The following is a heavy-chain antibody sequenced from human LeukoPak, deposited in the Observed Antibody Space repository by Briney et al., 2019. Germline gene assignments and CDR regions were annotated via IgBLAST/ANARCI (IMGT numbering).Heavy chain of an antibody. V-gene: IGHV3-30*02. CDR2: IRYDGSNK. Sequence: HPGGSLRLSCAASGFTFNSYGMHWVRQAPGKGLEWVTFIRYDGSNKYYADSVKGRFTISRDNSKNTLYLQMNSLRAQDTAVYYCARGLFYDYWGQGTLATVSS. CDR1: GFTFNSYG. D-gene: IGHD2-21*01. CDR3: ARGLFYDY. J-gene: IGHJ4*02.